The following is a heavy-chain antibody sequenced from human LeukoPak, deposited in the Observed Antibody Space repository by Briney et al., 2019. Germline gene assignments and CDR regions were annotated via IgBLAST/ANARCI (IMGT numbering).Heavy chain of an antibody. D-gene: IGHD3-10*01. CDR1: GGSISSSSYY. J-gene: IGHJ6*02. CDR2: NYYAGGT. Sequence: SETLSLTCTVSGGSISSSSYYWGWIRQPPGRGLDWIGTNYYAGGTYYNPSLKSRVIISVDTSKNQFSLRLSSVTAADTAVYYCARGFGESEYYYYGMDVWGQGTTVTVSS. V-gene: IGHV4-39*01. CDR3: ARGFGESEYYYYGMDV.